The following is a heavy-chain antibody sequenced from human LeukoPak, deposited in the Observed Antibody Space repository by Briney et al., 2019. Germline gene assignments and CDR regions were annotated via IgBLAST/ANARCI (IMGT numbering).Heavy chain of an antibody. CDR3: ARHRILYSSGWFDY. D-gene: IGHD6-19*01. CDR2: IYHSGST. Sequence: SETLSLTCAVSGGSISSSNWWSWVRQPPGKGLEWIGEIYHSGSTNYNPSLKSRITISVDKSKNQFSLKLSSVTAADTAVYYCARHRILYSSGWFDYWGQGTLVTVSS. V-gene: IGHV4-4*02. J-gene: IGHJ5*01. CDR1: GGSISSSNW.